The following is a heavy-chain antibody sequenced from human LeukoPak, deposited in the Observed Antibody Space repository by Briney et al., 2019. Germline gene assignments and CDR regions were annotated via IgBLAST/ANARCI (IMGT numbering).Heavy chain of an antibody. CDR1: DDSFSSHY. J-gene: IGHJ3*02. V-gene: IGHV4-59*11. CDR3: ARDLVTVTKGFDI. D-gene: IGHD4-17*01. CDR2: ISYIGST. Sequence: SETLSLTCAVSDDSFSSHYWTWIRQPPGKGLEWIGYISYIGSTNYNPSLKGRVTISIDTSKNQFSLKLSSVTAGDTAVYYWARDLVTVTKGFDIWGQGTMVSVSS.